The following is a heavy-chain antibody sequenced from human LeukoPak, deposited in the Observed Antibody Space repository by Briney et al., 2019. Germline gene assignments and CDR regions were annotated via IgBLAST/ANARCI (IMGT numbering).Heavy chain of an antibody. J-gene: IGHJ4*02. D-gene: IGHD3-22*01. V-gene: IGHV1-58*02. Sequence: GASVKVSCKASGYTFTGYYMHWVRQAPGQGLEWIGWIVVGSGNTNYAQKFQERVTITRDMSTSTACMELSSLRSEDTAVYYCAAISPDYYDSSGYLHWGQGTLVTVSS. CDR3: AAISPDYYDSSGYLH. CDR1: GYTFTGYY. CDR2: IVVGSGNT.